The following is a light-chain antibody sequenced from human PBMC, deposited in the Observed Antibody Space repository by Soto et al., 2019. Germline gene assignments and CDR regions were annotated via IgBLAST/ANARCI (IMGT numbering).Light chain of an antibody. V-gene: IGKV1-9*01. J-gene: IGKJ5*01. CDR1: QGISRY. Sequence: IQLTQSPSSLSASVGDRVTITCRASQGISRYLAWYQQKPGKAPKLLIYVASTLQSGVPSRFSGSGSGTDFTLTISCLQSEDFATYYCQQYYSYPPITFGQGTRLEIK. CDR2: VAS. CDR3: QQYYSYPPIT.